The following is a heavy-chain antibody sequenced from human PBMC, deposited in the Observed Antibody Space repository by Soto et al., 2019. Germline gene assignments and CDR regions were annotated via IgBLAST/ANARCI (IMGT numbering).Heavy chain of an antibody. Sequence: GGSLRLSCAASGFIFSNYAMSWVRQAPGKGLEWVSAISGRGGRTYYADSVKGRFTISRDNSKNTLYLQMNSLRAEDTAVYYCAKEGRGYYGSGSPRSSYYYYGMDVWGQGTTVTVSS. V-gene: IGHV3-23*01. CDR3: AKEGRGYYGSGSPRSSYYYYGMDV. J-gene: IGHJ6*02. CDR1: GFIFSNYA. D-gene: IGHD3-10*01. CDR2: ISGRGGRT.